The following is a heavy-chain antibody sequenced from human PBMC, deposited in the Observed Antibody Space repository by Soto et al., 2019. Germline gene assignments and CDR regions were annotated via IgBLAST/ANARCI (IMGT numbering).Heavy chain of an antibody. CDR2: IWHSGST. CDR1: GGSINSNNW. CDR3: ARRAHCDATSCRGGALDI. Sequence: QVQLQESGPGLVKPSGTLSLTCAVSGGSINSNNWWSWVRQPPGKGLEWIGEIWHSGSTKYNPSLKSRVTIRVEKPKTQFYLNLSSVTAADTAVYYCARRAHCDATSCRGGALDIWGQGTMVTVSS. V-gene: IGHV4-4*02. J-gene: IGHJ3*02. D-gene: IGHD2-2*01.